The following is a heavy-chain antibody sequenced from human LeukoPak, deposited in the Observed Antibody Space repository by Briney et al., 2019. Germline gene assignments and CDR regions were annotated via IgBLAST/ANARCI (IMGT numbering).Heavy chain of an antibody. V-gene: IGHV4-39*01. CDR3: AQRSSPNYYDSSGYWVGNDAFDI. CDR2: IYYSGST. J-gene: IGHJ3*02. CDR1: GGSISSSSYY. D-gene: IGHD3-22*01. Sequence: PPETLSLTCTVSGGSISSSSYYWGWIRQPPGKGLEWIGSIYYSGSTYYNPSLKSRVTISVDTSKNQFSLKLSSVTAADTAVYYCAQRSSPNYYDSSGYWVGNDAFDIWGQGTMVTVSS.